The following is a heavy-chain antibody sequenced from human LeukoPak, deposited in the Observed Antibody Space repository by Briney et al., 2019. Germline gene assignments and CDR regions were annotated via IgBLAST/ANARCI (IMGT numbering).Heavy chain of an antibody. V-gene: IGHV3-74*01. CDR3: ARARGGGEGYSDY. J-gene: IGHJ4*02. D-gene: IGHD3-10*01. CDR1: GFAFSTYW. Sequence: GGSLRLSCAASGFAFSTYWIHWVRQAPGKGLVWVSRINTDGGNTKYADSVKGRFTISRDNAENTLYLQMNSLRAEDTAVYYCARARGGGEGYSDYWGQGTLVTVSS. CDR2: INTDGGNT.